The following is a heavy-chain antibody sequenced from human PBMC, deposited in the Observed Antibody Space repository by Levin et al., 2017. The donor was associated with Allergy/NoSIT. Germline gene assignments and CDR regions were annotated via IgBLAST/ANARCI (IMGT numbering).Heavy chain of an antibody. CDR1: GGSFSGYY. Sequence: SETLSLTCAVYGGSFSGYYWSWIRQPPGKGLEWIGEINHSGSTNYNPSLKSRVTISVDTSKNQFSLKLSSVTAADTAVYYCARGLNYGDYFGVRKQMNWFDPWGQGTLVTVSS. D-gene: IGHD4-17*01. J-gene: IGHJ5*02. CDR3: ARGLNYGDYFGVRKQMNWFDP. V-gene: IGHV4-34*01. CDR2: INHSGST.